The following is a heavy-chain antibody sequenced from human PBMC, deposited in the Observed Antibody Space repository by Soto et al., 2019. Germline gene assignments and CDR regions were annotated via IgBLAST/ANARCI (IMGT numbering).Heavy chain of an antibody. CDR3: ARGPYCGDKYYFAY. J-gene: IGHJ4*02. V-gene: IGHV4-4*07. Sequence: SETLSLTCSVFGGSISSYYWSCIRQPAGKGLEWIGRIYNNATTNYNPSLESRVTMSVDPSKNQISLKLTSATAADTAIYYCARGPYCGDKYYFAYWGQGTMVTVSS. CDR2: IYNNATT. CDR1: GGSISSYY. D-gene: IGHD2-21*01.